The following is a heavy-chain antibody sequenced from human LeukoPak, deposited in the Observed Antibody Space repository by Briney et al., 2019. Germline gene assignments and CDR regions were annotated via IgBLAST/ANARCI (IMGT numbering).Heavy chain of an antibody. V-gene: IGHV4-39*01. CDR1: GGSISSSSYY. J-gene: IGHJ4*02. D-gene: IGHD6-6*01. CDR3: ARLAGRSSREFDS. CDR2: IYYSGTT. Sequence: SETLSLTCTVSGGSISSSSYYWGWIRQPPGKGLEWIGTIYYSGTTYYNPSLKSRVTIFVDTSMNQFSLKLSSVTAADTSMFYCARLAGRSSREFDSWGQGTLVTVSS.